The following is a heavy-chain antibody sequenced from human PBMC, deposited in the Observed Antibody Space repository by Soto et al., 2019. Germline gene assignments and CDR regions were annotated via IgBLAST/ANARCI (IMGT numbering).Heavy chain of an antibody. V-gene: IGHV4-34*01. CDR1: GGSFSGYQ. J-gene: IGHJ6*03. CDR2: INDSGNI. D-gene: IGHD3-10*01. Sequence: QVQLQQWGAGLLKPSETLSLTCAVYGGSFSGYQWSWIRQTPGKGLEWIGEINDSGNINYNQSLKSRVTILLDTPTRQISLKLSSVTAADSAVYYCARGLILWFGELSRRGGYYYYMDVWGKGTTVTVSS. CDR3: ARGLILWFGELSRRGGYYYYMDV.